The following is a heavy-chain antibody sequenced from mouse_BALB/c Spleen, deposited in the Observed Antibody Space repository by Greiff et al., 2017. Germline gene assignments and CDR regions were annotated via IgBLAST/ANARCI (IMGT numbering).Heavy chain of an antibody. CDR1: GYTFTSYW. V-gene: IGHV1S81*02. CDR2: INPSNGRT. CDR3: ARGWLRHAMDY. Sequence: VKLQQPGAELVKPGASVNLSCKASGYTFTSYWMHWVKQRPGQGLEWIGEINPSNGRTNYNEKFKSKATLTVDKSSSTAYMQLSSLTSEDSAVYYCARGWLRHAMDYWGQGTSVTVSS. D-gene: IGHD2-2*01. J-gene: IGHJ4*01.